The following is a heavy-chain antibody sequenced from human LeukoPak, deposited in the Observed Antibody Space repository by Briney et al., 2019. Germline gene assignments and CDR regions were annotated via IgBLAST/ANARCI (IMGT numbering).Heavy chain of an antibody. CDR2: IFSSGST. Sequence: PSETLSLTCTVSHGSISSYSWSWIRQPAGEGLEWIGRIFSSGSTHYNPSLTSRVTMSRDTSKNQFSLKLSSVTAADTAVYYCARHVQDLGIKVWGQGTTVTVSS. CDR3: ARHVQDLGIKV. V-gene: IGHV4-4*07. J-gene: IGHJ6*02. CDR1: HGSISSYS.